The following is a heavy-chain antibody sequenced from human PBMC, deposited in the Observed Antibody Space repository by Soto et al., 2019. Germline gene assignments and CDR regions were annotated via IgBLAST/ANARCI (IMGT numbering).Heavy chain of an antibody. CDR1: GGTFSSYG. CDR3: ARSVGVTTLSYLDY. D-gene: IGHD1-26*01. V-gene: IGHV1-69*13. Sequence: RASVKVSCKAAGGTFSSYGINWVRQAPGQGLEWMGGIIPMFGTATHTQNFQGRLTITADESTSTAYMELSSLRSEDTAVYFCARSVGVTTLSYLDYWGQGTLVTVSS. J-gene: IGHJ4*02. CDR2: IIPMFGTA.